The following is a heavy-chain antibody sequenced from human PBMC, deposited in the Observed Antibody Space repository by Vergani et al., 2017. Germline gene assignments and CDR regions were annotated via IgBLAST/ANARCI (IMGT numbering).Heavy chain of an antibody. CDR2: ISYDGSNK. D-gene: IGHD4-17*01. J-gene: IGHJ4*02. CDR1: GFTFSSYG. V-gene: IGHV3-30*03. CDR3: ARGVRVNGDYQELFDY. Sequence: VQLLESGGGLVQPGGSLRLSCAASGFTFSSYGMHWVRQAPGKGLEWVAVISYDGSNKYYADSVKGRFTISRDNSKNTLYLQMNSLRAEDTAVYYCARGVRVNGDYQELFDYWGQGTLVTVSS.